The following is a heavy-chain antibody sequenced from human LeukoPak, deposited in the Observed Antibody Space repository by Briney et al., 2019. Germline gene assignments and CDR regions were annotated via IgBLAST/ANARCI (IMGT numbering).Heavy chain of an antibody. J-gene: IGHJ4*02. Sequence: PGGSLRLSCAASGFTFSSYWMHWVRQAPGKGLAWVSRINSDGSSTSYADSVKGRFTISRDNAKNTLYLQMNSLRAEDTAVYYCARVGYGPFDYWGREPWSPSPQ. CDR3: ARVGYGPFDY. CDR2: INSDGSST. CDR1: GFTFSSYW. V-gene: IGHV3-74*01. D-gene: IGHD2-15*01.